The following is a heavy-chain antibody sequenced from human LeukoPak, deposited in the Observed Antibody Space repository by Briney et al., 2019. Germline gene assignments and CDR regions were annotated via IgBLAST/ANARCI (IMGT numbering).Heavy chain of an antibody. J-gene: IGHJ4*02. Sequence: ASVRVPCKTSGYMFTGYYMHWVRQAPGQGLEWMGWMNPNSGATTHAQKFQGRVTLTRDTSISTAYMELSGVRSDDTAVYYCARDGRGGNNVDYFDFWGQGTLVTVSS. CDR3: ARDGRGGNNVDYFDF. CDR1: GYMFTGYY. V-gene: IGHV1-2*02. D-gene: IGHD1-26*01. CDR2: MNPNSGAT.